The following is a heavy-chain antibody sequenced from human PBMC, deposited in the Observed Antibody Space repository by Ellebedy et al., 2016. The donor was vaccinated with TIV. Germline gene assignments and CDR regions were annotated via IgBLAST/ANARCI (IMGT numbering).Heavy chain of an antibody. CDR3: ARSYYGSGSYYLDY. D-gene: IGHD3-10*01. Sequence: GESLKISCEASGFRFSASGMHWVRQVPGKGLEWVAVIWSDGTTKYYADSVKGRFTISRDNSENTLQVNSLRAEDTAIYYCARSYYGSGSYYLDYWGQGTHVTVSS. CDR1: GFRFSASG. CDR2: IWSDGTTK. J-gene: IGHJ4*02. V-gene: IGHV3-33*01.